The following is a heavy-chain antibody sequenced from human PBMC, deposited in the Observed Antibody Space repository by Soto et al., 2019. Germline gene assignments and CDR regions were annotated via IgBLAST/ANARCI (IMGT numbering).Heavy chain of an antibody. CDR3: AVGTTVTTFGYFQH. V-gene: IGHV3-48*01. J-gene: IGHJ1*01. CDR1: GFTFSSYS. CDR2: ISSSSSTI. D-gene: IGHD4-17*01. Sequence: EVQLVESGGGLVQPGGSLRLSCAASGFTFSSYSMNWVRQAPGKGLEWVSYISSSSSTIYYADSVKGRFTISRDNDKNSLYLQMNSLRAEDTAVYYCAVGTTVTTFGYFQHWGQGTLVTVSS.